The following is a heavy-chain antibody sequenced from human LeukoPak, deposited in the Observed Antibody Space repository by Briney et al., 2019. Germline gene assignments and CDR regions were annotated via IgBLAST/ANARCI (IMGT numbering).Heavy chain of an antibody. CDR3: ARGSSDWLFDY. J-gene: IGHJ4*02. CDR1: GGSISSYY. D-gene: IGHD6-19*01. V-gene: IGHV4-59*01. CDR2: IYYSGST. Sequence: SETLSLTCTVSGGSISSYYWSWIRRPPGKGLEWIGNIYYSGSTNYNPSLKSRVTISVDTSKNQFSLKLNSVTAADTAVHFCARGSSDWLFDYWGQGTLVTVSS.